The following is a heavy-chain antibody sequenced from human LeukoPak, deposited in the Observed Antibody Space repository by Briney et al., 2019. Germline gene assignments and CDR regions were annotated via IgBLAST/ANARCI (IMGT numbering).Heavy chain of an antibody. D-gene: IGHD1-26*01. J-gene: IGHJ4*02. CDR1: GDSVSNNGAA. CDR3: ARDGDGGSPGFDY. V-gene: IGHV6-1*01. CDR2: TYLRSKWFN. Sequence: SQTLSLTCAISGDSVSNNGAAWNWIRQSPSRGLEWLGRTYLRSKWFNDYVGSVKSRITISPDTSKNQFTLQLNSVTPEDTAVYYCARDGDGGSPGFDYWGQGTLVTVSS.